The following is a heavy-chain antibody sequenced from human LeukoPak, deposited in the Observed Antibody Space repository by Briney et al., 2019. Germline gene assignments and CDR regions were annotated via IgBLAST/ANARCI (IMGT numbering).Heavy chain of an antibody. J-gene: IGHJ6*03. CDR2: ITTSSSYT. Sequence: GGSLRLSCEAFGFSFSSYNMDWVRQTPGKGLEWISSITTSSSYTFYADSVKGRFTISRDNARNSLYLQMNSLTAEDTAVYYCARDPYSGAYGDTYYYFMDVWGKGTTVTISS. D-gene: IGHD1-26*01. V-gene: IGHV3-21*01. CDR3: ARDPYSGAYGDTYYYFMDV. CDR1: GFSFSSYN.